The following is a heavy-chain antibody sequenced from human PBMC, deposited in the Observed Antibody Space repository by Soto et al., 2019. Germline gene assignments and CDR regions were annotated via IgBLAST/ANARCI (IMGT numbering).Heavy chain of an antibody. V-gene: IGHV3-74*01. CDR2: INSDGSST. Sequence: GGSLRLSCAASGFTFSSYWMHWVRQAPGKGPVWVSRINSDGSSTSYADSVKGRFTISRDNAKNTLYLQMNSLRAEDTAVYYCARGYPTYYFDYWGQGTLVTVSS. J-gene: IGHJ4*02. D-gene: IGHD5-18*01. CDR3: ARGYPTYYFDY. CDR1: GFTFSSYW.